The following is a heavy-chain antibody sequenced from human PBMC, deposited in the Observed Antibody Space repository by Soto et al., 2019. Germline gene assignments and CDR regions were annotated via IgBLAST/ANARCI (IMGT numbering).Heavy chain of an antibody. CDR2: SGNT. V-gene: IGHV4-59*01. D-gene: IGHD2-15*01. CDR1: GVSINSYY. CDR3: ACSGGGSSDY. J-gene: IGHJ4*02. Sequence: SETLSLTCTVSGVSINSYYWSWIRQPPGKGLEWIGYSGNTNYNPSLKSRVTISVDTSKNQFSLKLSSVTAADTAIYYCACSGGGSSDYWGQGTLVTVSS.